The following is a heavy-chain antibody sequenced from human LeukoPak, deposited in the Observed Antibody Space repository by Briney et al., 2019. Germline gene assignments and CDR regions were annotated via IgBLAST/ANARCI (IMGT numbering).Heavy chain of an antibody. CDR1: GASITGYY. Sequence: SETLSLTCSVSGASITGYYWSWIRQPAGKGLEWIGRIYTSGSTDYNPSLRSRVTMSVDTSKKQFSLRLTSVTAADTAVYYCARGSSSSWYDWFDPWGQGTLVTVSS. D-gene: IGHD6-13*01. J-gene: IGHJ5*02. CDR2: IYTSGST. V-gene: IGHV4-4*07. CDR3: ARGSSSSWYDWFDP.